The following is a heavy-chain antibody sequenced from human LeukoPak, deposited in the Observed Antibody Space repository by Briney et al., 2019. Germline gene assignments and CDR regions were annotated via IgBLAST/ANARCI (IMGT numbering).Heavy chain of an antibody. Sequence: ASVKVSCKASGYTFTSYGISWVRQAPGQGLEWMGWISAYNGNTNYAQKLQGRVTMTTDTSTSTAYMELRSLRSDDTAVYYCARDPGRYMEPLHSRMDVWGQGTTVTVSS. CDR3: ARDPGRYMEPLHSRMDV. CDR2: ISAYNGNT. V-gene: IGHV1-18*01. D-gene: IGHD1-14*01. J-gene: IGHJ6*02. CDR1: GYTFTSYG.